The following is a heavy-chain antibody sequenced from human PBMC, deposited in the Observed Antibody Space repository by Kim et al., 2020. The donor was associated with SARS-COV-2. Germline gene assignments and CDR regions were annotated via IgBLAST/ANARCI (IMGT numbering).Heavy chain of an antibody. Sequence: SETLSLTCAVYGGSFSGYYWSWIRQPPGKGLEWIGEINHSGSTNYNPSLKSRVTISVDTSKNQFSLKLSSVTAADTAVYYCARGRLERLLWFGESPPYSYYGMDVWGQGTTVTVS. D-gene: IGHD3-10*01. CDR3: ARGRLERLLWFGESPPYSYYGMDV. V-gene: IGHV4-34*01. J-gene: IGHJ6*02. CDR2: INHSGST. CDR1: GGSFSGYY.